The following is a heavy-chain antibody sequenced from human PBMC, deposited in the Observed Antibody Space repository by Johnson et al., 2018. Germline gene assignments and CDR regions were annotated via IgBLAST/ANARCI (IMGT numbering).Heavy chain of an antibody. V-gene: IGHV3-30*18. CDR1: GFTFSDSG. D-gene: IGHD1-26*01. CDR3: AKQLVGKTIGYYRYYRDV. CDR2: LSFDGSTK. J-gene: IGHJ6*03. Sequence: VQSGGGVVQPGRSLRLSCAASGFTFSDSGMHWVRPAPGKGLEWVAVLSFDGSTKQYADSVKGRFSISRDTSKNTVYLQLGSLGNEDTAVYYCAKQLVGKTIGYYRYYRDVWGKGTMVTVSS.